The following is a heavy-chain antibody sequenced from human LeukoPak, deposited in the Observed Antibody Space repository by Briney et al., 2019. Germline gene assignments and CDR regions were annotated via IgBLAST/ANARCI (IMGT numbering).Heavy chain of an antibody. V-gene: IGHV3-23*01. CDR2: VTGGGGKT. CDR3: ARDSTIYYYGIPSGVFDY. D-gene: IGHD3-10*01. J-gene: IGHJ4*02. CDR1: GFTFTNYA. Sequence: PGGSLRLSCEASGFTFTNYAMAWVRQGPGKGLEWVSGVTGGGGKTYYADSVRGRFSISRDNSKNTLYLQMNSLRAEDTAVYYCARDSTIYYYGIPSGVFDYWGQGPLVTVSS.